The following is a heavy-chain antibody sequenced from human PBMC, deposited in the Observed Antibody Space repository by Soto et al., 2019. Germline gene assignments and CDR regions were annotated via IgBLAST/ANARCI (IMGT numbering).Heavy chain of an antibody. J-gene: IGHJ6*02. CDR2: ISSSGSTI. V-gene: IGHV3-11*01. CDR3: ARAPLGRYDFWSGYPNYYYYGMDV. Sequence: PGGSLRLSCAASGFTFSDYYMSWIRQAPGKGLEWVSYISSSGSTIYYADSVKGRLTISRDNAKNSLYLQMNSLRAEDTAVYYCARAPLGRYDFWSGYPNYYYYGMDVWGQGATVTVSS. CDR1: GFTFSDYY. D-gene: IGHD3-3*01.